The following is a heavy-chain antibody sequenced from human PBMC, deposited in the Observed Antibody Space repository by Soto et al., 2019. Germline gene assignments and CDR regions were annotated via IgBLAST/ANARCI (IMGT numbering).Heavy chain of an antibody. J-gene: IGHJ4*02. D-gene: IGHD2-8*02. CDR2: ISRDGRTK. CDR1: GFTVRSKG. CDR3: TGEVASGY. V-gene: IGHV3-30*03. Sequence: QVQLVESGGGVVQPGRSLRLSCSVSGFTVRSKGMHWVRQAPGKGLEWVAVISRDGRTKFYADSVEGRFTISKDSSRNTLFLEMDSLRSDDTAVYYCTGEVASGYWGQGTLVTVSS.